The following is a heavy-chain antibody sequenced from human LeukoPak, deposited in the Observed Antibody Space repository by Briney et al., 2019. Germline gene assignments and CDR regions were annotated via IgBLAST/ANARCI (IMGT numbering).Heavy chain of an antibody. CDR3: TREDMTDALDI. J-gene: IGHJ3*02. V-gene: IGHV3-48*03. D-gene: IGHD2-15*01. CDR1: GFSFSTYE. Sequence: GGSLRLSCAASGFSFSTYEMNWVRQAPGRGLEWISYITDSGGAVHYADSVKGRFTISRDNAKSPLFLHMHSLRAEDTAVYYCTREDMTDALDIWGQGTLLTVSS. CDR2: ITDSGGAV.